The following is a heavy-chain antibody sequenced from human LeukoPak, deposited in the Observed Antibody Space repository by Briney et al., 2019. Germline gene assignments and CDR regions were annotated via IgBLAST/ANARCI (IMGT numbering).Heavy chain of an antibody. CDR1: GFTFSSYS. CDR3: ARDHYRAVTASDY. V-gene: IGHV3-48*01. D-gene: IGHD4-11*01. CDR2: ISSSSSTI. J-gene: IGHJ4*02. Sequence: GGSLRLSCAASGFTFSSYSMNWVRQAPGKGLEWVSYISSSSSTIYYADSVKGRFTISRDNAKNSLYLQMNSLRAEDTALYYCARDHYRAVTASDYWGQGTLVTVSS.